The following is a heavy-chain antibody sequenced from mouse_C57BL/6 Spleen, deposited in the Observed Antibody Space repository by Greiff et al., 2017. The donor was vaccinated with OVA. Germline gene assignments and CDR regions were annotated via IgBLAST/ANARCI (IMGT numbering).Heavy chain of an antibody. Sequence: EVQLQQSGPELVKPGASVKIPCKASGYTFTDYNMDWVKQSHGKSLEWIGDINPNNGGTIYNQKFKGKATLTVDKSSSTAYMELRSLTSEDTAVYYCARGDYGSSYGYFDYWGQGTTLTVSS. CDR2: INPNNGGT. CDR1: GYTFTDYN. CDR3: ARGDYGSSYGYFDY. D-gene: IGHD1-1*01. J-gene: IGHJ2*01. V-gene: IGHV1-18*01.